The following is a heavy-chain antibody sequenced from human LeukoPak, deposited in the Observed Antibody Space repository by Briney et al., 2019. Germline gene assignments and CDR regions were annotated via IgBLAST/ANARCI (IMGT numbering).Heavy chain of an antibody. CDR2: ISSSSSYI. V-gene: IGHV3-21*01. D-gene: IGHD6-19*01. J-gene: IGHJ5*02. CDR1: VFTFGSYG. Sequence: GGSLRLSCAASVFTFGSYGMNWVRHAPWKGLEWISCISSSSSYIYYADSVKGRFTISRDNAKNSLYLQMNSLRAEDTAVYYCARLAVAGSGNWFDPWGQGTLVTVSS. CDR3: ARLAVAGSGNWFDP.